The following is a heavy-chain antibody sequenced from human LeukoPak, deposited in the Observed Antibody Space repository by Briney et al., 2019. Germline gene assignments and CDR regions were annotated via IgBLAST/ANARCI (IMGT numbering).Heavy chain of an antibody. V-gene: IGHV4-39*07. D-gene: IGHD5-18*01. CDR2: AFYTGKT. CDR1: GGSISIRGHY. Sequence: SETLSLTCTVSGGSISIRGHYWGWIRQSPGTGLEWIASAFYTGKTYYNPSLKRRITISVDTSKNQFSLKLSSVTAADTAVYYCARGRKYTSGYRVTELGSGYSDYWGQGTLVTVSS. CDR3: ARGRKYTSGYRVTELGSGYSDY. J-gene: IGHJ4*02.